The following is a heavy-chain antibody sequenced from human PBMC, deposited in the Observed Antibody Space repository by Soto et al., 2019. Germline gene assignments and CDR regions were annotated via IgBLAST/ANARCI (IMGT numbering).Heavy chain of an antibody. J-gene: IGHJ6*02. D-gene: IGHD6-13*01. Sequence: EVQLVESGGGLVQPGGSLRLSCAASEFTFSSYWMSWVRQAPVKGLEWVGNIKQDGSEKNYVDFVEGRFTISRDNAENSLYLQMNSLRAEDTAVYYCARIASAGRGWDVWGQGTTVVVSS. CDR2: IKQDGSEK. CDR1: EFTFSSYW. CDR3: ARIASAGRGWDV. V-gene: IGHV3-7*01.